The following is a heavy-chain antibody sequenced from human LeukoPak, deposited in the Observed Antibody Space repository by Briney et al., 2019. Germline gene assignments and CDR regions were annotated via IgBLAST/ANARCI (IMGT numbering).Heavy chain of an antibody. CDR2: IIPILGIA. CDR3: ARDVIVGNYYDSSGYLGY. Sequence: ASVKVSCKASGGTFGSYAISWVRQAPGQGLEWMGRIIPILGIANYAQKFQGRVTITADKSTSTAYMELSSLRSEDTAVYYCARDVIVGNYYDSSGYLGYWGQGTLVTVSS. V-gene: IGHV1-69*04. D-gene: IGHD3-22*01. CDR1: GGTFGSYA. J-gene: IGHJ4*02.